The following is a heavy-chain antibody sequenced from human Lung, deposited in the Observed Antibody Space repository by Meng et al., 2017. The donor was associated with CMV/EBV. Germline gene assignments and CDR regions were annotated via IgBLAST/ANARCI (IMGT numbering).Heavy chain of an antibody. V-gene: IGHV3-7*01. D-gene: IGHD6-6*01. J-gene: IGHJ4*02. CDR3: ARVKKAVHFDN. CDR2: IREDGSEQ. Sequence: XAASEFTFSNYWMSWVRQAPGKGLEWVANIREDGSEQHYADSVKGRFSISRDNAKNSLYLQMNSLRGEDTAVYYCARVKKAVHFDNWGQGTLVTVSS. CDR1: EFTFSNYW.